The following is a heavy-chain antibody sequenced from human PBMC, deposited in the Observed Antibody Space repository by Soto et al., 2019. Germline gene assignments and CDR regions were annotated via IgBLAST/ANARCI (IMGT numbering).Heavy chain of an antibody. CDR1: GASISGFY. Sequence: PSETLSLTCTVSGASISGFYWSWIRKSAGKGLEWIGRIYATGTTDYNPSLKSRVMMSVDTSKKQFSLKLRSVTAADTAVYYCVRDGTKTLRDWFDPWGQGISVTVST. J-gene: IGHJ5*02. CDR2: IYATGTT. D-gene: IGHD1-1*01. V-gene: IGHV4-4*07. CDR3: VRDGTKTLRDWFDP.